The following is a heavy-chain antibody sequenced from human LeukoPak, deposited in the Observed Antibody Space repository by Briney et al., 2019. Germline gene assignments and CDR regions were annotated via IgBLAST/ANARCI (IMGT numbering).Heavy chain of an antibody. D-gene: IGHD1-26*01. V-gene: IGHV1-2*02. Sequence: ASVKVSCKASGYTFTGYYMHWVRQAPGQGLEWMGWINPNSGGTNYAQKFQGRVTMTRDMSISTAYMELSRLRSDDTAVYYCARGPARGSYDINAFDIWGQGTMVTVSS. CDR1: GYTFTGYY. CDR2: INPNSGGT. J-gene: IGHJ3*02. CDR3: ARGPARGSYDINAFDI.